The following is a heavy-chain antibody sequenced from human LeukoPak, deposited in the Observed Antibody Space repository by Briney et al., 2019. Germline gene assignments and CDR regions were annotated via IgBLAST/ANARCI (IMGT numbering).Heavy chain of an antibody. J-gene: IGHJ4*02. CDR2: IKSKTDGETA. V-gene: IGHV3-15*07. Sequence: GGSLRLSCAASGFAFTNAWMNWVRQAPGKGLEWVGRIKSKTDGETADYAAPVKGRFTISRDDSKNTLYLQMNSLKTEDTAVYYCTTADSSGRFLIDYWGQGTLVTVSS. CDR3: TTADSSGRFLIDY. D-gene: IGHD3-22*01. CDR1: GFAFTNAW.